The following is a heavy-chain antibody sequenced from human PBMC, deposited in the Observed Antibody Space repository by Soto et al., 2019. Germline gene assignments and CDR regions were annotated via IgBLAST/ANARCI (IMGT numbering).Heavy chain of an antibody. D-gene: IGHD3-22*01. J-gene: IGHJ4*02. CDR3: ARADYYGSSGYHLDY. CDR1: GYTFSNFY. Sequence: QVQLVQSGAEVKKPGASVKVFCKASGYTFSNFYIHWVRQAPGQGLEWMGIINPSGGSTSYAQKFQGRVTMTRDTSTSTVYMELSSLRSEDTAVRYCARADYYGSSGYHLDYWGQGTLVTVSS. CDR2: INPSGGST. V-gene: IGHV1-46*01.